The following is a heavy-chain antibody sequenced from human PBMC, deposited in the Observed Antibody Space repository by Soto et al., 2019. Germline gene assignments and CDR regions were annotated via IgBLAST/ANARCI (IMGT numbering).Heavy chain of an antibody. CDR2: INPKSGGT. CDR3: ARDMANGGGIAGFDY. D-gene: IGHD2-15*01. Sequence: ASLKVFFKASGYTFTANYLHWVRPAPGQVCEWMGWINPKSGGTNYPQKFQGRVTMTRDTSLSKLSMTLTRLTSDDTAVYDCARDMANGGGIAGFDYWGQGTLVTVSS. J-gene: IGHJ4*02. V-gene: IGHV1-2*02. CDR1: GYTFTANY.